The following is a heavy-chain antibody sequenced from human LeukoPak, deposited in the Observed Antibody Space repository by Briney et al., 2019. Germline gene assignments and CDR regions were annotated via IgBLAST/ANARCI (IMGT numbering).Heavy chain of an antibody. Sequence: SETLSLTCTVSGGSISSSSYYWGWIRQPPGKGLEWTGSIYYSGSTYYNPSLKSRVTISVDTSKNQFSLTLSSVTAADTAVYYCAGRYYYGSGSYPNWFDPWGQGTLVTVSS. CDR1: GGSISSSSYY. D-gene: IGHD3-10*01. V-gene: IGHV4-39*07. J-gene: IGHJ5*02. CDR3: AGRYYYGSGSYPNWFDP. CDR2: IYYSGST.